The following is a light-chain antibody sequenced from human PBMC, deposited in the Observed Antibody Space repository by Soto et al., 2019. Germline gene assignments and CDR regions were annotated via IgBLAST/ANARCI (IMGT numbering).Light chain of an antibody. CDR1: SSDVGGYNY. J-gene: IGLJ1*01. Sequence: QSALTQHASVSGSPGQSITISCTGTSSDVGGYNYVSWYQQHPGKAPKLMIYAVTDRPSGVSSRFSGSKSANTASLTISGLQAEEEADYYCSSYTSSSTLFGTGTKLTVL. CDR3: SSYTSSSTL. CDR2: AVT. V-gene: IGLV2-14*01.